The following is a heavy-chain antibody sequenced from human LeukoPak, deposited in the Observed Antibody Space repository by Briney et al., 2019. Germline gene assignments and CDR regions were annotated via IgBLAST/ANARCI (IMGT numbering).Heavy chain of an antibody. Sequence: GGSLRLSCAASGFTFSSYSMNWVRQAPGKGLEWVSSITSSSSYIYYADSVKGRFTISRDNSKNTLYLQMNSLRAEDTAVYYCAKDYLPTYYYYYYMDVWGKGTTVTISS. CDR1: GFTFSSYS. CDR2: ITSSSSYI. D-gene: IGHD3-16*02. CDR3: AKDYLPTYYYYYYMDV. V-gene: IGHV3-21*01. J-gene: IGHJ6*03.